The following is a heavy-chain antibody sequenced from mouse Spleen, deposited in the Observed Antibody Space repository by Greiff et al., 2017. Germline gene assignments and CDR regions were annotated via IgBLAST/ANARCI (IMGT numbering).Heavy chain of an antibody. V-gene: IGHV5-17*01. CDR1: GFTFSDYG. Sequence: EVKLVESGGGLVKPGGSLKLSCAASGFTFSDYGMHWVRQAPEKGLEWVAYISSGSSTIYYADTVKGRFTISRDNARNTLFLQMTSLRSEDTAMYYCARGDYDGFAYWGQGTLVTVSA. D-gene: IGHD2-4*01. J-gene: IGHJ3*01. CDR3: ARGDYDGFAY. CDR2: ISSGSSTI.